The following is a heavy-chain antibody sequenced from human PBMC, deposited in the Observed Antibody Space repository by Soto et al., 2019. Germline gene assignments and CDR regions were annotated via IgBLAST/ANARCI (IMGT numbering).Heavy chain of an antibody. D-gene: IGHD2-2*01. CDR2: IYYSGST. CDR1: GGSISSYY. V-gene: IGHV4-59*01. Sequence: SETLSLTCTVSGGSISSYYWSWIRQPPGKGLEWIGYIYYSGSTNYNPSLKSRVTISVDTSKNQFSLKLSSVTAADTAVYYCARDQGYCSSTSCYPPYYGMDVWGQGITVTVSS. CDR3: ARDQGYCSSTSCYPPYYGMDV. J-gene: IGHJ6*02.